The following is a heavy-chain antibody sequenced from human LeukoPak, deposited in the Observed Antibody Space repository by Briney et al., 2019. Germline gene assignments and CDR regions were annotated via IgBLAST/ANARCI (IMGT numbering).Heavy chain of an antibody. D-gene: IGHD5-12*01. CDR2: ISSSSSYI. CDR3: ARDGATISFDY. V-gene: IGHV3-21*01. J-gene: IGHJ4*02. Sequence: GGPVSLPCAPSGFTYSSFSMIGVRQAPGRGLVWVSSISSSSSYIYYADSVKGRFTISRDNAKNSLYLQMNSLRAEDTAVYYCARDGATISFDYWGQGTLVTVSS. CDR1: GFTYSSFS.